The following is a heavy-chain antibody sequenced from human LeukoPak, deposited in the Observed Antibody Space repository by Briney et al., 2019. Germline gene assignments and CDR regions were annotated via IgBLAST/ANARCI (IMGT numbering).Heavy chain of an antibody. Sequence: TLSLTCTVSGGSISSGGYYWSWIRQHPGKGLEWIGYIYYSGSTYYNPSLKSRVTISVDTSKNQFSLKLSSVTAADTAVYYCARVRRWPRDFDYWGQGTLVTVSS. CDR3: ARVRRWPRDFDY. CDR1: GGSISSGGYY. J-gene: IGHJ4*02. V-gene: IGHV4-31*03. CDR2: IYYSGST. D-gene: IGHD4-23*01.